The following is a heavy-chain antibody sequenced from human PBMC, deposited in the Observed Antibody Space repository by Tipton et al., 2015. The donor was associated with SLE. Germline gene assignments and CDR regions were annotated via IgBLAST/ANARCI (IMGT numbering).Heavy chain of an antibody. V-gene: IGHV4-61*02. Sequence: LSLTCTVSGGSISSGSYYWSWIRQPAEKGLEWIGLIYSSGSTNYNPSLRSRVTISVDTSKNQFSLRLSSVTAADTAVYYCARAPFHYDFWKGDTFDIWGQGTMVTVSS. CDR2: IYSSGST. D-gene: IGHD3-3*01. CDR3: ARAPFHYDFWKGDTFDI. J-gene: IGHJ3*02. CDR1: GGSISSGSYY.